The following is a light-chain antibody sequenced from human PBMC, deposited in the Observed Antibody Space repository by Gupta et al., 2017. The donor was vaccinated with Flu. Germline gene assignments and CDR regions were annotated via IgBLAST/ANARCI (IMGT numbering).Light chain of an antibody. CDR3: QKDNSAPET. V-gene: IGKV1-27*01. J-gene: IGKJ1*01. Sequence: PTSLSASVGDRVTITCRASQGISNYLAWHQQKPGKVPKLLIYAASTSQSGVPSRFSGSASGTDFTLTISILHPEDVATYYCQKDNSAPETFGQGTKLEIK. CDR2: AAS. CDR1: QGISNY.